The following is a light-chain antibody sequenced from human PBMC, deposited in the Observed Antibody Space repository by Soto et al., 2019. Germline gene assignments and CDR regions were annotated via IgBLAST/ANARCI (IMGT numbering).Light chain of an antibody. J-gene: IGKJ1*01. V-gene: IGKV3-20*01. CDR1: QSVSSSY. CDR3: QQYGSSPT. CDR2: GAS. Sequence: EIVLTQSPGTLSLSPGERATLSCRASQSVSSSYLAWYQQKPGQAPRLLIYGASSRATGIPDRFSGSGSGTDLTLTISRLEPEDFAVYYCQQYGSSPTFGQGSKVEMK.